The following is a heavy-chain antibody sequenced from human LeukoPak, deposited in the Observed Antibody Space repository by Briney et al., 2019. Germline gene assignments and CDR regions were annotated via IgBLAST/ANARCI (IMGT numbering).Heavy chain of an antibody. CDR2: ISGVGSYI. V-gene: IGHV3-21*01. CDR1: GFTFSSYS. J-gene: IGHJ4*02. Sequence: PGGSLRLSCAASGFTFSSYSMNWVRQAPGKGLEWVSSISGVGSYIYYAASVKGRFTISRDNAKNSLYLQMNSLRAEDTAVYYCVRDISSGWYQRSDEFDYWGQGTLVTVSS. CDR3: VRDISSGWYQRSDEFDY. D-gene: IGHD6-19*01.